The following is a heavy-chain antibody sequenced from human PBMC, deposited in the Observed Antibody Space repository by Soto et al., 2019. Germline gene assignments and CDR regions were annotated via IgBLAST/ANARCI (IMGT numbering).Heavy chain of an antibody. J-gene: IGHJ5*02. Sequence: QVQLVESGGGVVQPGRSLRLSCVASGFTFYNYGMHWVRQAPGKGLEWVAAIWPDGDIEHYPDSVKGRFTISRDNSRNTWYLQMNSVRAEDTAMYYCAKVGIVATTQMGWFDPWGQGTLVIVSS. CDR1: GFTFYNYG. CDR3: AKVGIVATTQMGWFDP. CDR2: IWPDGDIE. V-gene: IGHV3-33*06. D-gene: IGHD1-26*01.